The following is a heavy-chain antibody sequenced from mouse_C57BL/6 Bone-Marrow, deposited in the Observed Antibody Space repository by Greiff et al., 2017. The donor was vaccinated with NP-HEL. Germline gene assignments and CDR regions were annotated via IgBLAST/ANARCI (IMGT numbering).Heavy chain of an antibody. V-gene: IGHV5-4*03. CDR3: ARGGIYYYGSKGFAY. CDR2: ISDGGSYT. D-gene: IGHD1-1*01. Sequence: EVKLVESGGGLVKPGGSLKLSCAASGFTFSSYAMSWVRQTPEKRLEWVATISDGGSYTYYPDNVKGRFTISRDNAKNNLYLQMSHLKSEDTAMYYCARGGIYYYGSKGFAYWGQGTLVTVSA. CDR1: GFTFSSYA. J-gene: IGHJ3*01.